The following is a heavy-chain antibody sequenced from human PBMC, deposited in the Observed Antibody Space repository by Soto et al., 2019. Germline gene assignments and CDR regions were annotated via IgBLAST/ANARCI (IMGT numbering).Heavy chain of an antibody. CDR2: INWNGGST. CDR1: GFTFSNAW. V-gene: IGHV3-20*04. J-gene: IGHJ4*02. CDR3: ARGYGSGSYDPFDY. Sequence: GGSLRLSCAASGFTFSNAWMSWVRQAPGKGLEWVSGINWNGGSTGYADSVKGRFTISRDNAKNSLYLQMNSLRAEDTALYYCARGYGSGSYDPFDYWGQGTLVTVSS. D-gene: IGHD3-10*01.